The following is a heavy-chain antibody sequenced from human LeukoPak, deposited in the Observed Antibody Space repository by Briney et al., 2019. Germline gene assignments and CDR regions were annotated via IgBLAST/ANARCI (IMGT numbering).Heavy chain of an antibody. CDR3: ARKSGWELVTFYFDY. J-gene: IGHJ4*02. CDR1: GGSISSDSFY. V-gene: IGHV4-39*01. CDR2: ISYSGST. D-gene: IGHD1-26*01. Sequence: SETLFLTCTVSGGSISSDSFYWGWIRQPPGKGLEWIGSISYSGSTYYNPSLKSRVTISVDTSKNQFSLKLSSVTAADTAVYYCARKSGWELVTFYFDYWGQGTLVTVSS.